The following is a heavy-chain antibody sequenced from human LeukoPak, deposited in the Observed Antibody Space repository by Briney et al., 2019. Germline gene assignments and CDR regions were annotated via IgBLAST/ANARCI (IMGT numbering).Heavy chain of an antibody. CDR2: IRGSGGNT. V-gene: IGHV3-23*01. Sequence: GGSLRLSCAASGFPFSTYAMSWVRQAPGKGREWVSGIRGSGGNTYYADSVKGRFTISRDNSKNTLYLQMNSLRAEDTAVYYCAKDQATSGWYYFDYWGQGTLVTVSS. CDR1: GFPFSTYA. CDR3: AKDQATSGWYYFDY. J-gene: IGHJ4*02. D-gene: IGHD6-19*01.